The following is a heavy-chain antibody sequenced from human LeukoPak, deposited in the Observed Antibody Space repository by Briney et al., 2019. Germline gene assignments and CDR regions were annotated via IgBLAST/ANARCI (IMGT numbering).Heavy chain of an antibody. Sequence: GGSLRLSCAASGFTFSSYWMHWVRQAPGNGLVWVSRINSDGSSTSYADSVKGRFTISRDNAKNTLYLQMNSLRAEDTAVYYCARVLQQLARPSDYWGQGTLVTVSS. CDR2: INSDGSST. CDR3: ARVLQQLARPSDY. D-gene: IGHD6-13*01. J-gene: IGHJ4*02. CDR1: GFTFSSYW. V-gene: IGHV3-74*01.